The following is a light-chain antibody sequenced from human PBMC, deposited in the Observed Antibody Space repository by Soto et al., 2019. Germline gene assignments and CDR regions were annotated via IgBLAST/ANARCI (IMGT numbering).Light chain of an antibody. Sequence: DIRMTQSPSTLSAFVGDRVTITCRASQSISLSLAWYQQKPGKAPEVLIYAASGLVTGVPPTFSGSGSGTEFTLTISSVQPDDFATYFCQHYDTFSWTFGQGTKVDIK. CDR2: AAS. J-gene: IGKJ1*01. V-gene: IGKV1-5*01. CDR3: QHYDTFSWT. CDR1: QSISLS.